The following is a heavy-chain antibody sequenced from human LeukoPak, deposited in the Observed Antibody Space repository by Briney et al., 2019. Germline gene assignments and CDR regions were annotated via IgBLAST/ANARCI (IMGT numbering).Heavy chain of an antibody. Sequence: GGSLRLSCAASGFTFSSYSMSWVRQAPGKGLEWVGRIKSKTDGGTTDYAAPVKGRFTISRDDSKNTLYLQMNSLKTEDTAVYYCTTQGGIAAARDGKYWGQGTLVTVSS. J-gene: IGHJ4*02. CDR2: IKSKTDGGTT. CDR1: GFTFSSYS. D-gene: IGHD6-13*01. V-gene: IGHV3-15*01. CDR3: TTQGGIAAARDGKY.